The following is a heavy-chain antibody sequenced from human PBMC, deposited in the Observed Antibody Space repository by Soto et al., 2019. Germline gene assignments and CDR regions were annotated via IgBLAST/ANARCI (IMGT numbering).Heavy chain of an antibody. J-gene: IGHJ4*02. Sequence: QVQLVESGGGVVQPGRSLRLSCAASGFTFSSYGMHWVRQAPGKGLEWVAVISKDGSVKYYADSVKGRFTISRDNSKNTLYLQMNSLGAEDTAAYYCTGEVASGYCGQGTLVTVSS. CDR3: TGEVASGY. D-gene: IGHD2-8*02. V-gene: IGHV3-30*03. CDR1: GFTFSSYG. CDR2: ISKDGSVK.